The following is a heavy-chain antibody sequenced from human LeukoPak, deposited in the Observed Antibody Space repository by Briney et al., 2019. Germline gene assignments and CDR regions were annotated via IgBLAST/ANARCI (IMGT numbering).Heavy chain of an antibody. CDR2: ISSDGRNQ. J-gene: IGHJ4*02. Sequence: GGSLRLSCAASGFPFSVYAMHWARQAPGKGLEWVALISSDGRNQQYADSVRGRFTISRDDSKSTVYLQMSRLRLEDTAVYYCAKALHDESWNGVYWGQGALVTVSS. V-gene: IGHV3-30*04. CDR3: AKALHDESWNGVY. CDR1: GFPFSVYA. D-gene: IGHD1-1*01.